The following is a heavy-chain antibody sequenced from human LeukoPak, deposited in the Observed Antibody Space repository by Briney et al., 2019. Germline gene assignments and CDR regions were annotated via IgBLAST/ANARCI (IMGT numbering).Heavy chain of an antibody. Sequence: SVKVSCKASGGTFSSYAVSWVRQAPGQGLEWMGRIIPILGIANYAQKFQGRVTITADKSTSTAYMELSSLRSEDTAVYYCTYGSGSYYVFDYWGQGTLVTVSS. D-gene: IGHD3-10*01. V-gene: IGHV1-69*04. CDR1: GGTFSSYA. CDR2: IIPILGIA. J-gene: IGHJ4*02. CDR3: TYGSGSYYVFDY.